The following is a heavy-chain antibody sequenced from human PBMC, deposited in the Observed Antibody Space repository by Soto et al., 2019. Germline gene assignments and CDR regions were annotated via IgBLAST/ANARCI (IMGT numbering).Heavy chain of an antibody. CDR1: GGSISSGGYY. D-gene: IGHD3-9*01. V-gene: IGHV4-31*03. J-gene: IGHJ6*02. CDR2: IYYSGST. CDR3: ARDQAYYDILTGYGGMDV. Sequence: SETRSLTCTVSGGSISSGGYYWSWIRQHPGKGLEGIGYIYYSGSTYYTPSLKSRVTISVDTSKNQSSLKLSSVTAADTAVYYCARDQAYYDILTGYGGMDVWGQGTTVTVSS.